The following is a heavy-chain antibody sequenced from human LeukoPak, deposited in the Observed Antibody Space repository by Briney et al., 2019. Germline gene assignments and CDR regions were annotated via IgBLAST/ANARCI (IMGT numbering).Heavy chain of an antibody. CDR3: ARVVYYDSSGPNFDY. J-gene: IGHJ4*02. CDR1: GFTFSSYS. D-gene: IGHD3-22*01. Sequence: GGSLRLSCAASGFTFSSYSMNWVRQAPGKGLEWVSSISSSSSYIYHADSVKGRFTISRDNAKNSLYLQMNSLRAEDTAVYYCARVVYYDSSGPNFDYWGQGTLVTVSS. V-gene: IGHV3-21*01. CDR2: ISSSSSYI.